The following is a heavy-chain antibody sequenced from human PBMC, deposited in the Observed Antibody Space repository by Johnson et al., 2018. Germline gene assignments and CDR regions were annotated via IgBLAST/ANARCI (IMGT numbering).Heavy chain of an antibody. Sequence: VQLVQSGGAVVQPGGSLRLSCASSGFTFDDYAMHLVRQAPGKGLEWVSLITWDASVTYSADSVKGRFTISRDNAKNSLSRQMHSLRAGATAVFYGAGGWVAPAGTRYNWGQGTLVTVSS. V-gene: IGHV3-43D*04. CDR3: AGGWVAPAGTRYN. J-gene: IGHJ1*01. CDR1: GFTFDDYA. CDR2: ITWDASVT. D-gene: IGHD6-13*01.